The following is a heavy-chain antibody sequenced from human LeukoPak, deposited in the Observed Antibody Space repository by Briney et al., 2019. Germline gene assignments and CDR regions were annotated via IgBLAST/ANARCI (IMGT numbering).Heavy chain of an antibody. CDR2: FSYSGST. J-gene: IGHJ4*02. CDR3: ARYDSSGRTFDY. CDR1: GGSIRSYY. D-gene: IGHD3-22*01. Sequence: SETLSLTCTVSGGSIRSYYWSWIRQPPGKGLEWIGYFSYSGSTTYNPSLKSRVTISVDTSKNQFSLKLSSVTAADTAVYYCARYDSSGRTFDYWGQGTLVTVSS. V-gene: IGHV4-59*01.